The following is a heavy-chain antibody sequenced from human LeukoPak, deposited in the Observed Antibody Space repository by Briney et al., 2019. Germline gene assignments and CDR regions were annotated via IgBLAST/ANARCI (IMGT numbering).Heavy chain of an antibody. D-gene: IGHD5-24*01. Sequence: GGSLRLSCAASGFTFDDYDMHWVRQAPGKGPEWVSGITWNSHSIAYADSVKGRFTISRDNAKNSLYLQMNSLRAEDTAIYYCTRVGYIDEGIDYWGQGTLVTVSS. CDR3: TRVGYIDEGIDY. J-gene: IGHJ4*02. CDR2: ITWNSHSI. CDR1: GFTFDDYD. V-gene: IGHV3-9*01.